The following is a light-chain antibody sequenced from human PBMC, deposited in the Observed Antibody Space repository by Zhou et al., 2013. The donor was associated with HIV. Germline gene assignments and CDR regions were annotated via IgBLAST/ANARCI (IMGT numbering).Light chain of an antibody. J-gene: IGKJ2*01. CDR1: QSLVDSDGDTY. Sequence: DVVLTQSPVSLAVTRGHPASISCKSSQSLVDSDGDTYLNWFQQRPGQSPRRLIYKVSKRDSGVPDRFSGTGSGTDFTLKISRVEAEDVGVYYCMQGSQAKTFGQGTKLEIK. V-gene: IGKV2-30*01. CDR3: MQGSQAKT. CDR2: KVS.